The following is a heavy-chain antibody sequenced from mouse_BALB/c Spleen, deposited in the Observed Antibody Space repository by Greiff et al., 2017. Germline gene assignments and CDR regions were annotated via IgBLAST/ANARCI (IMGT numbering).Heavy chain of an antibody. D-gene: IGHD1-1*01. V-gene: IGHV2-9*02. CDR1: GFSLTSYG. CDR3: ARDKGYYYGSSPAWFAY. CDR2: IWAGGST. Sequence: VHLVESGPGLVAPSQSLSITCTVSGFSLTSYGVHWVRQPPGKGLEWLGVIWAGGSTNYNSALMSRLSISKDNSKSQVFLKMNSLQTDDTAMYYCARDKGYYYGSSPAWFAYWGQGTLVTVSA. J-gene: IGHJ3*01.